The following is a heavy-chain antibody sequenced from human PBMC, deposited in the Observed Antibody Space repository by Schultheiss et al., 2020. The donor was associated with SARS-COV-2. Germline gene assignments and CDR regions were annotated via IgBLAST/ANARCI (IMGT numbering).Heavy chain of an antibody. CDR1: GGSISSGGYY. Sequence: SQTLSLTCTVSGGSISSGGYYWSWIRQHPGKGLEWIGYIYYSGSTYYNPSLKSRVTISVDKSKNQFSLKLSSVTAADTAVYYCAKGWGPGGHYGMDVWGQGTTVTVSS. J-gene: IGHJ6*02. V-gene: IGHV4-31*03. D-gene: IGHD2-8*02. CDR2: IYYSGST. CDR3: AKGWGPGGHYGMDV.